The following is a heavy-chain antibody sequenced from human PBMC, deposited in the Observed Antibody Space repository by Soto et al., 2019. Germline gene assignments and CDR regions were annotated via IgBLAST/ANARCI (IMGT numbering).Heavy chain of an antibody. D-gene: IGHD3-10*01. CDR2: INSDGSTT. CDR3: ARLLGGSGSFIDY. J-gene: IGHJ4*02. CDR1: GFIFSGYW. Sequence: EVQLVESGGGLVQPGGSLRLSCAASGFIFSGYWMHWVRQAPGKGLVWVSRINSDGSTTIYADSVKGRFTISRDNAKNTMYLQMNSLRAEDTAVYYCARLLGGSGSFIDYWGQGTLVTVSS. V-gene: IGHV3-74*01.